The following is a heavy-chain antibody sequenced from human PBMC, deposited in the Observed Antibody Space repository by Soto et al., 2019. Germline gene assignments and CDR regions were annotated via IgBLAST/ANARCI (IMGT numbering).Heavy chain of an antibody. CDR1: GFNVNSDY. Sequence: GGSLRLSCAASGFNVNSDYMNWVRQTPGKGLGWVASIYSGGTTYYADSVRGRFTISSDKSKNTLYFQLSSLRIEDTAVYYCTRDGRGLGRLSLFEYWGQGVLVTVSS. J-gene: IGHJ4*02. CDR3: TRDGRGLGRLSLFEY. V-gene: IGHV3-53*01. CDR2: IYSGGTT. D-gene: IGHD2-21*02.